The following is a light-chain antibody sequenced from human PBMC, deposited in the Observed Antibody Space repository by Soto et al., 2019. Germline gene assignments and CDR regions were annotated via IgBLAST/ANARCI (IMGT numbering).Light chain of an antibody. CDR1: QSVSSSY. CDR3: KQYGSSPT. Sequence: EIVLTQSPGTLSLSAGESATLSCRASQSVSSSYLAWYQQKPGQAPRLLIYGASSRATGIQDRFSGSGSGTEFTLTISRLEPEDFAVYYCKQYGSSPTFGQGTKVDIK. J-gene: IGKJ1*01. CDR2: GAS. V-gene: IGKV3-20*01.